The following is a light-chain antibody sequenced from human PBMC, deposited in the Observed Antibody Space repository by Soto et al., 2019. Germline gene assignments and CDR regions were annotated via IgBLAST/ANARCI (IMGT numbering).Light chain of an antibody. Sequence: QSVLTQPPSVSCAPGQRVTISCTGSSSNIGAGYDVHWYQQLPGTAPKLLIYGNSNRPSGVPDRFSGSKSGTSASLAITGLQAEDEADYYCQSYDSSLSGLVFGTGTKVTVL. CDR2: GNS. CDR1: SSNIGAGYD. J-gene: IGLJ1*01. V-gene: IGLV1-40*01. CDR3: QSYDSSLSGLV.